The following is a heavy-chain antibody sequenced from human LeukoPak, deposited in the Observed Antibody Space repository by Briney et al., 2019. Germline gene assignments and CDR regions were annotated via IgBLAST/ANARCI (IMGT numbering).Heavy chain of an antibody. J-gene: IGHJ4*02. CDR3: AKSRYSSGWFPGAY. D-gene: IGHD6-19*01. Sequence: GGSPRLSCAASGFTFSSYGMHWVRQAPGKGLEWVSAISGSGGSTYYADSVKGRFTISRDNSKNTLYLQMNSLRAEDTAVYYCAKSRYSSGWFPGAYWGQGTLVTVSS. CDR2: ISGSGGST. V-gene: IGHV3-23*01. CDR1: GFTFSSYG.